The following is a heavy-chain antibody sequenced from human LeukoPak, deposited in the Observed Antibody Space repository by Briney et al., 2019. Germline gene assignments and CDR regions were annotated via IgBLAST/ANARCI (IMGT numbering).Heavy chain of an antibody. V-gene: IGHV3-15*01. Sequence: GGSLRLSCAASGFTLSNAWMSWVGQAPGKGLEWVGRIKRKGDDGTIDYAAPVKGRLTISRDDSKNTLYLQMNSLKSEDTAVYYCTEGTGPFDFDYWAQGPLVTVSS. CDR2: IKRKGDDGTI. CDR1: GFTLSNAW. CDR3: TEGTGPFDFDY. D-gene: IGHD3/OR15-3a*01. J-gene: IGHJ4*02.